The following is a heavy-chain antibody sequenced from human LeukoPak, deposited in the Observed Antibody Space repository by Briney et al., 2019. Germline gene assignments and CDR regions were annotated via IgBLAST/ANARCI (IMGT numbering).Heavy chain of an antibody. CDR1: GFTFSNYA. V-gene: IGHV3-23*01. J-gene: IGHJ4*02. Sequence: GGSLRLSCAASGFTFSNYAMTWVRQAPGKGLEWVSAISNSGPKTYYADSVKGRFTISRDNSKNTLYLQMNSLRVDDTAVYYCAIGLYGGPFDYWGQGTLVTGSS. CDR3: AIGLYGGPFDY. CDR2: ISNSGPKT. D-gene: IGHD4-17*01.